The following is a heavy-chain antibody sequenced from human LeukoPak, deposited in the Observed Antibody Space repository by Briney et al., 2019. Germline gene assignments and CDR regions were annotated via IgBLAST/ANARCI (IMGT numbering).Heavy chain of an antibody. J-gene: IGHJ4*02. Sequence: SETLSLTCAVYGGSFSGYYWSWTRQPPGKVLEWIGEINHSGSTNYNPSLKSRVTISVDTSKNQFSLKLSSVTAADTAVYYCARFDWNYAEFDYWGQGTLVTVSS. CDR1: GGSFSGYY. CDR2: INHSGST. CDR3: ARFDWNYAEFDY. D-gene: IGHD1-7*01. V-gene: IGHV4-34*01.